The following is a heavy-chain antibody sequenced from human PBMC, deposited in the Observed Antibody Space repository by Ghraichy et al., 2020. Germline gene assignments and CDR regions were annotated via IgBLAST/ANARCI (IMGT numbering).Heavy chain of an antibody. CDR1: GDSVSNNSAA. Sequence: SQTLSLTCAISGDSVSNNSAAWNWIRQSPSRGLEWLGRTYYRSKWYFDYAVSVKSRITINPDTSKNQFSLHLNSVTPDDTAVYYCARDQPGPDTSYDYWGQGTLVTVSS. D-gene: IGHD1-14*01. CDR2: TYYRSKWYF. CDR3: ARDQPGPDTSYDY. J-gene: IGHJ4*02. V-gene: IGHV6-1*01.